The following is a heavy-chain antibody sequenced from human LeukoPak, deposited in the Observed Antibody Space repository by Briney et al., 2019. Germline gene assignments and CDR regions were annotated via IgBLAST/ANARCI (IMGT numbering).Heavy chain of an antibody. CDR1: GDSVSSNSAA. J-gene: IGHJ6*02. Sequence: SQTPSLTCAISGDSVSSNSAAWNWIRQSPSRGLEWLGRTYYRSKWYNDYAVSVKSRITINPDTSKNQFSLQLNSVTPEDTAVYYCARDQGQQLVLDYYYYYGMDVWGQGTTVTVSS. V-gene: IGHV6-1*01. D-gene: IGHD6-13*01. CDR3: ARDQGQQLVLDYYYYYGMDV. CDR2: TYYRSKWYN.